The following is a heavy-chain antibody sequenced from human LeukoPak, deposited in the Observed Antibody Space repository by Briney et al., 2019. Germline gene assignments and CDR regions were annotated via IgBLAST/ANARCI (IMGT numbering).Heavy chain of an antibody. J-gene: IGHJ4*02. D-gene: IGHD4-17*01. CDR3: ARLAFNDYGFDY. CDR1: GYSFTIYW. V-gene: IGHV5-51*01. CDR2: IYPGDSDI. Sequence: GESLKISCQASGYSFTIYWIGWVRQMPGYGLEWMGIIYPGDSDIRYNSSFQGQVTISADTSTNTAFLQWRSLQASNTAMYYCARLAFNDYGFDYWGQGTLVSVSS.